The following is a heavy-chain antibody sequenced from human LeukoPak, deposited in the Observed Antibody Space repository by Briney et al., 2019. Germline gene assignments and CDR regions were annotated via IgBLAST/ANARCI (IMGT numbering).Heavy chain of an antibody. CDR2: INPNSGGT. CDR1: GYTFTTYH. J-gene: IGHJ4*02. Sequence: ASVKVSCKASGYTFTTYHMHWVRQAPGQGLEWMGWINPNSGGTSYAQKFQGRVTMTRDTSISTAYMELSSLRSDDTAVYYCARDGSVPCDYWGQGTLVTVSS. V-gene: IGHV1-2*02. CDR3: ARDGSVPCDY.